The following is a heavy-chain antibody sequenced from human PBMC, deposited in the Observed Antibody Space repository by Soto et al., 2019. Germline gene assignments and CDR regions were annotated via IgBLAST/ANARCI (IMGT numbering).Heavy chain of an antibody. D-gene: IGHD2-21*01. CDR3: ASLYSDY. CDR1: GFPFSGYW. J-gene: IGHJ4*02. V-gene: IGHV3-7*01. Sequence: LRLSCAASGFPFSGYWMNWVRQAPGKGLEWVANMNPDGSVRNYAASVKGRFTISRDNARNSLYLEMNSPRVEDTAMYFCASLYSDYWGQGTPVTVSS. CDR2: MNPDGSVR.